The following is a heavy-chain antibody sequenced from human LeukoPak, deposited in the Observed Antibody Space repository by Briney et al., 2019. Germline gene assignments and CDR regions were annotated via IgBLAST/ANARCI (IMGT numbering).Heavy chain of an antibody. CDR2: INPNSGGT. CDR1: GYTFTGYY. D-gene: IGHD2-2*02. V-gene: IGHV1-2*02. Sequence: ASVKVSCKASGYTFTGYYMHWVRQAPGQGLGWMGWINPNSGGTNFAQKFQGRVTMTRDTSISTAYMELSRLRSDDTAVYYCARDIVVVPAAIFRYFDYWGQGTLVTVSS. J-gene: IGHJ4*02. CDR3: ARDIVVVPAAIFRYFDY.